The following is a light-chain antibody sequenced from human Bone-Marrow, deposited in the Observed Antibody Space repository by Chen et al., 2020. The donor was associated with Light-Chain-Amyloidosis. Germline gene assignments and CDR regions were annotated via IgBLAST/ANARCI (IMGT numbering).Light chain of an antibody. CDR2: EVS. V-gene: IGLV2-14*01. J-gene: IGLJ3*02. Sequence: QSALTQPASVSGSPGQSITISCTGTSSDVGGYNYVSWYQQHPGKAPKLMIYEVSTRPSGVSNRFSGSKSGNTASLTISGLQDEDEADYYCSSYTSSSTGVFGGGTKLTVL. CDR3: SSYTSSSTGV. CDR1: SSDVGGYNY.